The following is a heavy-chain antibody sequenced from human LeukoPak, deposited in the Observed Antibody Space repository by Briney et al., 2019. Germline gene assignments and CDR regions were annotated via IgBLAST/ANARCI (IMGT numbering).Heavy chain of an antibody. J-gene: IGHJ6*02. CDR2: ISYDGSNK. Sequence: GGSLRLSCAASGFTLSSYAMHWVRQAPGKGLEWVAVISYDGSNKYYADSVKGRFTISRDNSKNTLYLQMNSLRAEDTAVYYCARASEGNYYGMDVWGQGTTVTVSS. CDR3: ARASEGNYYGMDV. D-gene: IGHD1-14*01. V-gene: IGHV3-30-3*01. CDR1: GFTLSSYA.